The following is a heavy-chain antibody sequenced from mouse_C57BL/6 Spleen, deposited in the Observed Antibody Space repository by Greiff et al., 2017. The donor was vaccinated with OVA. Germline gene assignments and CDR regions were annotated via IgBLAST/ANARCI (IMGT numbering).Heavy chain of an antibody. V-gene: IGHV1-82*01. CDR1: GYAFSSSW. CDR3: ARSYGNGYFDV. Sequence: QVQLQQSGPELVKPGASVKISCKASGYAFSSSWMNWVKQRPGKGLEWIGRIYPGDGDTNYNGKFKGKATLTADKSSSTAYMQLSSLTSEDSAVYYCARSYGNGYFDVWGTGTTVTVSS. J-gene: IGHJ1*03. CDR2: IYPGDGDT. D-gene: IGHD2-1*01.